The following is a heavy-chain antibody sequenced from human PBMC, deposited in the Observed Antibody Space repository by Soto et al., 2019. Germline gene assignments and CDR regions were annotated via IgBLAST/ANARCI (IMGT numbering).Heavy chain of an antibody. V-gene: IGHV5-51*01. CDR3: ARHLSPYYGSGSYSPFDY. CDR1: GYSFTSYW. J-gene: IGHJ4*02. CDR2: IYPGDSDT. Sequence: PGESLKISCKGSGYSFTSYWIVWVRQMPGKGLEWMGIIYPGDSDTRYSPSFQGQVTISADKSISTAYLQWSSLKASDTAMYYCARHLSPYYGSGSYSPFDYWGQGTLVTVSS. D-gene: IGHD3-10*01.